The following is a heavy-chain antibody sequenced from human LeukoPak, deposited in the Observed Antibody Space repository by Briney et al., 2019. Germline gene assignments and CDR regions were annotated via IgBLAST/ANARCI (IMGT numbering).Heavy chain of an antibody. CDR1: GGSISSYH. V-gene: IGHV4-59*08. CDR2: IYYSGST. Sequence: SETLSLTCTVSGGSISSYHWSWIRQPPGKGLEWIGYIYYSGSTNYNPSLKSRVTISVDTSKNQFSLKLSSVTAADTAVYYCARHRPLDNDGFDIWGQGTMVTVSS. D-gene: IGHD1-14*01. CDR3: ARHRPLDNDGFDI. J-gene: IGHJ3*02.